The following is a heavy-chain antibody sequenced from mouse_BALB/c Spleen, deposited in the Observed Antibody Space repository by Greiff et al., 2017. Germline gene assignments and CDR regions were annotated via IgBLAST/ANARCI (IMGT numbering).Heavy chain of an antibody. Sequence: QVQLQQSGPELVRPGVSVKISCKGSGYTFTDYAMHWVKQSHAKSLEWIGVISTYSGNTNYNQKFKGKATMTVDKSSSTAYMELRSLTSEDSAVYYCARRSNHEAFAYWGQGTLVTVSA. CDR3: ARRSNHEAFAY. D-gene: IGHD2-5*01. V-gene: IGHV1-67*01. CDR2: ISTYSGNT. J-gene: IGHJ3*01. CDR1: GYTFTDYA.